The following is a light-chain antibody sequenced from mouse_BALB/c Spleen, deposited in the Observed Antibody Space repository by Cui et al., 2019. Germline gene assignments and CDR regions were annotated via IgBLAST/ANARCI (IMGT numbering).Light chain of an antibody. V-gene: IGKV16-104*01. CDR3: QQHNEYPLT. CDR2: SGS. Sequence: DVQITQSPSYLAASPGETITINCRASKSISKYLAWYQEKPGKTNKLLIYSGSTLQSGIPSWFSGSGSGTVFTLTISSLEPEDFAMYYCQQHNEYPLTFGAGTKLELK. J-gene: IGKJ5*01. CDR1: KSISKY.